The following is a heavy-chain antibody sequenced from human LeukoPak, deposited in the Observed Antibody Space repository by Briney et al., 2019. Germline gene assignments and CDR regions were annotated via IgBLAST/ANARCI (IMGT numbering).Heavy chain of an antibody. V-gene: IGHV3-11*01. Sequence: GGSLRLSCAASGFNFSDYYTSWIRQAPGKGLEWVSYISSSGYSTYYAASVKGRFTISRDNARISLYLQMNSLTPEDTTVYYCARGKRRFDYWGQGTLVSVSS. J-gene: IGHJ4*02. CDR2: ISSSGYST. CDR1: GFNFSDYY. CDR3: ARGKRRFDY.